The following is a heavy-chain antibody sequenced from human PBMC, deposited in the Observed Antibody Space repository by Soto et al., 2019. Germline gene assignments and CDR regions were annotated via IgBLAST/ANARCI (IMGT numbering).Heavy chain of an antibody. CDR2: IYHSGST. V-gene: IGHV4-30-2*01. D-gene: IGHD2-2*01. Sequence: SETLSLTCAVSGGSLSSGGYSLSWIPQPPGKGLEWIGYIYHSGSTYYNPSLKSRVTISVDTSKNHFSLKLNSVTAADTAVYYCARDLRDIVLVSSSSWFDPWGQGTLVTVSS. CDR3: ARDLRDIVLVSSSSWFDP. CDR1: GGSLSSGGYS. J-gene: IGHJ5*02.